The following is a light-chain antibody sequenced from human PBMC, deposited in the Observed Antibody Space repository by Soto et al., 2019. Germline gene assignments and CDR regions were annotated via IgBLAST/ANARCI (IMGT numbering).Light chain of an antibody. CDR3: QQYDNWPQT. CDR2: DAS. Sequence: EIVLTQSPATLSLSPWERATLSCRASQSVSTYLAWYQQKPGQAPRLLIYDASTRATGIPARFSGTGSGTDFTLTVSSLQSEDFAVYYCQQYDNWPQTFGQGTKVDIK. V-gene: IGKV3-15*01. CDR1: QSVSTY. J-gene: IGKJ1*01.